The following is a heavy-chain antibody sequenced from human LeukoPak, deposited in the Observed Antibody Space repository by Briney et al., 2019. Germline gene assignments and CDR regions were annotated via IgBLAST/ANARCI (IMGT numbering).Heavy chain of an antibody. CDR3: ARMGDGY. D-gene: IGHD1-26*01. CDR1: GFTFSNYW. J-gene: IGHJ4*02. V-gene: IGHV3-7*01. Sequence: GGSLRLSCAASGFTFSNYWMSWVRQAPGKGLEWVANIKYDGSEINYVDSVKGRFTISRDNAKNSLYLQMNSLRAEDTAVYYCARMGDGYWGQGTLVTVSS. CDR2: IKYDGSEI.